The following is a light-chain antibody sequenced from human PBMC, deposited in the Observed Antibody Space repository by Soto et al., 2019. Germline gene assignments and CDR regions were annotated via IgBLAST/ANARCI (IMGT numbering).Light chain of an antibody. V-gene: IGKV1-39*01. J-gene: IGKJ2*03. CDR1: QSISSY. CDR3: QQSYSTPYS. Sequence: DIQMTQSPSSLSASVGDRVTITCRASQSISSYLNWYQQKPEKAPDLLIYAASSLQSGVPSRFSGSGSGTDFTLTISSLQPEDFATYSCQQSYSTPYSFGQGTKLE. CDR2: AAS.